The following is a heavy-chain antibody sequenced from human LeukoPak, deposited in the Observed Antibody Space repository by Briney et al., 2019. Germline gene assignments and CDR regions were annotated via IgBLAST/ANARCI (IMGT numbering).Heavy chain of an antibody. V-gene: IGHV5-51*01. CDR2: IYPGDSDT. CDR3: ARQRGYCSSTSCYTDY. D-gene: IGHD2-2*02. Sequence: GESLKISCKCSGYSFTSYWIGWVRQMPGKGLEWMGIIYPGDSDTRYSPSFQGQVTISADKSISTAYLQWSSLKASDTAMYYCARQRGYCSSTSCYTDYWGQGTLVTVSS. CDR1: GYSFTSYW. J-gene: IGHJ4*02.